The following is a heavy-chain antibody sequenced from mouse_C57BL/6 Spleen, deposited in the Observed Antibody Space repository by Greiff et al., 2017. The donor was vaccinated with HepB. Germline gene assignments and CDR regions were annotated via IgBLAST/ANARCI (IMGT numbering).Heavy chain of an antibody. CDR1: GYTFTSYW. CDR3: ARSYSNYEAMDY. V-gene: IGHV1-64*01. Sequence: QVQLQQPGAELVKPGASVKLSCKASGYTFTSYWMHWVKQRPGQGLEWIGRIHPNSGSTNYNEKFKSKATLTVDKSSSTAYMHLSSLTSEDSAVYYCARSYSNYEAMDYWGQGTSVTVSS. J-gene: IGHJ4*01. CDR2: IHPNSGST. D-gene: IGHD2-5*01.